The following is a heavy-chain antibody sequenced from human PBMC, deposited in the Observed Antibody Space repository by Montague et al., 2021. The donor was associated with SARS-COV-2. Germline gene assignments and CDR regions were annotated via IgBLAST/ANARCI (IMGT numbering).Heavy chain of an antibody. D-gene: IGHD3-22*01. CDR3: ARGHLSVSMIVVVFTSASYYFDY. J-gene: IGHJ4*02. Sequence: SETLSLTCAVSGGFISSGNWWSWVRQPPGKGLEWIGEIFHSGAASYHPSLKSRLTISMDKSKNEFSLKLTSVTAADTAVYFCARGHLSVSMIVVVFTSASYYFDYWGQGALVTVSS. CDR2: IFHSGAA. V-gene: IGHV4/OR15-8*02. CDR1: GGFISSGNW.